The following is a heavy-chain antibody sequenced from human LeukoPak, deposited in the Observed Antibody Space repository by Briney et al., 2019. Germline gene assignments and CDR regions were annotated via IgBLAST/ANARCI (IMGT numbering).Heavy chain of an antibody. CDR3: ARSAYWFDP. J-gene: IGHJ5*02. Sequence: SETLSLTCAVYGGSFSGYYWSWIRQPPGKGLEWIGEINHSGSTNYNPSLKSRVTISVDTSKNQFSLKLSSVTAADTAVYYCARSAYWFDPWGQGTLVTVSS. CDR1: GGSFSGYY. V-gene: IGHV4-34*01. D-gene: IGHD2-2*01. CDR2: INHSGST.